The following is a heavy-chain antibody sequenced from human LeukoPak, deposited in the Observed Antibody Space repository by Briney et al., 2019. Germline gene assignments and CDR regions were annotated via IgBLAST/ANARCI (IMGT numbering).Heavy chain of an antibody. CDR1: GFTFSSYG. CDR2: ISYDGSNK. J-gene: IGHJ4*02. V-gene: IGHV3-30*18. CDR3: GKGLGHSSGSNY. Sequence: GGSLRLSCAASGFTFSSYGMHWVRQAPGKGLEWVAVISYDGSNKYYADSVKGRFTISRDNSKNTLYLQMNSLRAEDTAVYYCGKGLGHSSGSNYWGQGTLVTVSS. D-gene: IGHD6-19*01.